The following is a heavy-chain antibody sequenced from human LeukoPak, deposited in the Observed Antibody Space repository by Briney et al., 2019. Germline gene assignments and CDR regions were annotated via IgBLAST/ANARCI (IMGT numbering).Heavy chain of an antibody. J-gene: IGHJ5*02. D-gene: IGHD4-11*01. Sequence: GGSLRLSCAASGFTFSSYWMHWVRQAPGKGLVWVSRINSDGSSTSYADSVKGRFTIPRDNAKNTLYPQMNSLRAEDTAVYYCAMVATVTTAWFDPWGQGTLVTVSS. CDR2: INSDGSST. V-gene: IGHV3-74*01. CDR1: GFTFSSYW. CDR3: AMVATVTTAWFDP.